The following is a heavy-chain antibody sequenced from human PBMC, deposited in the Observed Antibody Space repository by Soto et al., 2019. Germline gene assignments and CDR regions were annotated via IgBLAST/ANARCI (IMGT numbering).Heavy chain of an antibody. CDR3: ARAIRVTRARYYYYGMDV. D-gene: IGHD4-4*01. CDR1: GYTFSNSG. V-gene: IGHV1-8*02. J-gene: IGHJ6*02. CDR2: MNPNSGNT. Sequence: ASVKVSCKASGYTFSNSGINWVRQATGQGLEWMGWMNPNSGNTGYAQKFQGRVTMTRNTSISTAYMELSSLRSEDTAVYYCARAIRVTRARYYYYGMDVWGQGTTVTVSS.